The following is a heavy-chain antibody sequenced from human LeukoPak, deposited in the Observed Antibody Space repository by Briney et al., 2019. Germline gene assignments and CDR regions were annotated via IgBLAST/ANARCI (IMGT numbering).Heavy chain of an antibody. D-gene: IGHD6-13*01. CDR1: GFTFSDYY. V-gene: IGHV3-11*05. CDR3: AREIAAAGTDY. Sequence: GGSLRLSCAASGFTFSDYYMSWIRQAPGKGLEWVSYISSRSSSTSYADSVKGRFTISRDNAKKSLYLQMSSLRAEDTAVYYCAREIAAAGTDYWGQGTLVTVSS. J-gene: IGHJ4*02. CDR2: ISSRSSST.